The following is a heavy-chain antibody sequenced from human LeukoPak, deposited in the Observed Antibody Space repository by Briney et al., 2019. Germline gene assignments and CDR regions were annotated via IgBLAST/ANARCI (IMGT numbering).Heavy chain of an antibody. CDR3: ARWLNYDILTGHHH. D-gene: IGHD3-9*01. CDR2: IYYSGST. J-gene: IGHJ4*02. Sequence: SETLSLTCTVSGGSISSSSYYWGWIRQPPGKGLEWIGSIYYSGSTYYNLSLKSRVTISVDTSKNQFSLKLSSVTAADTAVYYCARWLNYDILTGHHHWGQGTLVTVSS. V-gene: IGHV4-39*07. CDR1: GGSISSSSYY.